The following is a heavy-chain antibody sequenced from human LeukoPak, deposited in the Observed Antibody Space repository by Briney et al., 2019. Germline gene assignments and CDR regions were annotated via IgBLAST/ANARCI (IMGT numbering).Heavy chain of an antibody. V-gene: IGHV1-2*06. Sequence: ASVKVSCKASGYTFTGYYMHWVRQAPGQGLEWMGRINPNSGGTNYAQKFQGRVTMTRDTSISTAYMELSRLRSDDTAVYYCARSPAAMRGPYYCYYMDVWGKGTTVTVSS. J-gene: IGHJ6*03. D-gene: IGHD2-2*01. CDR3: ARSPAAMRGPYYCYYMDV. CDR2: INPNSGGT. CDR1: GYTFTGYY.